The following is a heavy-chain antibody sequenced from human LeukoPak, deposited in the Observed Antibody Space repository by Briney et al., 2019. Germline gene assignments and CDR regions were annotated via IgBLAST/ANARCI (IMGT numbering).Heavy chain of an antibody. V-gene: IGHV3-23*01. D-gene: IGHD6-19*01. CDR2: ISGSGGST. Sequence: GGSLRLSCAASGFTFGSYAMSWVRQAPGRGLEWVSAISGSGGSTYYADSVKGRFTISRDNSKYTLFLQMNSLRAEDTAVYYCAKDLSFRVVALAGSWFDPWGQGTLVTVSS. CDR1: GFTFGSYA. CDR3: AKDLSFRVVALAGSWFDP. J-gene: IGHJ5*02.